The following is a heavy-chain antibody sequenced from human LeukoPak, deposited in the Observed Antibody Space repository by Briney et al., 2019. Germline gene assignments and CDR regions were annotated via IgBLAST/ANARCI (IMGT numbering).Heavy chain of an antibody. J-gene: IGHJ3*02. D-gene: IGHD3-10*01. V-gene: IGHV4-59*01. CDR2: IYYSGST. CDR1: GGSISSYY. CDR3: ARVKGVLALDI. Sequence: PSETLSLTCTVSGGSISSYYWSWIRQPPGKGLEWIGYIYYSGSTNYNPSLKSRVTISVDTSKNQFSLKLSSVTAADTAVYYCARVKGVLALDIWGQGTMVTVSS.